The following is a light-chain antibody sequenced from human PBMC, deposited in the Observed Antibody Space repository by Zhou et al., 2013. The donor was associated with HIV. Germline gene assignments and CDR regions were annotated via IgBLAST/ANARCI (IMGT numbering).Light chain of an antibody. CDR2: DAS. V-gene: IGKV1-17*02. CDR3: QQSYSIPLT. Sequence: DIQMTQSPSSLSASVGDRVTITCRASQGIRNELGWFQQKPGKAPKRLIYDASTLQSGVPSRFSGSGSGTNFSLTISNLQPDDCATYYCQQSYSIPLTFGGGTKVEIK. J-gene: IGKJ4*01. CDR1: QGIRNE.